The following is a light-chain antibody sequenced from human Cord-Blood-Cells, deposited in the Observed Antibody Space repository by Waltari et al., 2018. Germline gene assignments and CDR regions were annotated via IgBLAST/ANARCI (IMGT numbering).Light chain of an antibody. V-gene: IGLV2-23*01. CDR1: SRDAGIYNL. Sequence: QSALTPPAPVSRSPGTSITISCTETSRDAGIYNLVSWYQQQPSNAPKLMIYEGRKRPSGVSNRFAGSKSGNTASLTFTGRQAEDEVDYYCCSYAGSSSWVFGGGTKLTVL. J-gene: IGLJ3*02. CDR3: CSYAGSSSWV. CDR2: EGR.